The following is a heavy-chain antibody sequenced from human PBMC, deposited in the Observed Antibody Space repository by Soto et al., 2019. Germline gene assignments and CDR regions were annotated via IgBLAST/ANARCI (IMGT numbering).Heavy chain of an antibody. CDR3: ARGSIAAAGTNWFDP. CDR2: TYYRSKWYN. J-gene: IGHJ5*02. V-gene: IGHV6-1*01. D-gene: IGHD6-13*01. Sequence: SQTLSLTCAISGDSVSSNSAAWNWIRQSPSRGLEWLGRTYYRSKWYNDYAVSVKSRITISPDTSKNQFSLQLNSVTPEDTAVYYCARGSIAAAGTNWFDPWGQGTLVTVSS. CDR1: GDSVSSNSAA.